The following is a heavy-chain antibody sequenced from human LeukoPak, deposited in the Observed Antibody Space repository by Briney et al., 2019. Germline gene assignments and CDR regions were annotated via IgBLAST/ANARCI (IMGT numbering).Heavy chain of an antibody. D-gene: IGHD2-2*01. Sequence: GGSVRLSCAASRFTYSNYGMHWVRHATGKGLEWVAVISYDGSNKYYVDSVKGRFTISRDNSKNTVYLQMNSLRAEDTAVYYCSKGITRYCTTTNCYECLDFWGQGTLVTVSS. CDR3: SKGITRYCTTTNCYECLDF. V-gene: IGHV3-30*18. J-gene: IGHJ4*02. CDR2: ISYDGSNK. CDR1: RFTYSNYG.